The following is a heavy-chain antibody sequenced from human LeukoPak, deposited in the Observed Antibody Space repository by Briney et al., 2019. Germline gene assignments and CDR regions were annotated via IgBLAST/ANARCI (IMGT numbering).Heavy chain of an antibody. CDR3: AKALPGNYFDY. D-gene: IGHD2-2*01. CDR1: GFTFSSYA. J-gene: IGHJ4*02. CDR2: ISDSGDNS. V-gene: IGHV3-23*01. Sequence: GGSLRLSCAASGFTFSSYAMNWVRQAPGKGLEWVSAISDSGDNSYYADSVKGRFTISRDNSKNTLYLQMNSLGAEDTAVYYCAKALPGNYFDYWGQGTLVTVSS.